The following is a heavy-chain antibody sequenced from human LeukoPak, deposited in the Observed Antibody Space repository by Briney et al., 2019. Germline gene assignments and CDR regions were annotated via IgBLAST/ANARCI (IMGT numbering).Heavy chain of an antibody. J-gene: IGHJ4*02. Sequence: SVKVSCKASGGTFSSYAISWVRQAPGQGLEWMGGIIPIFGTANYAQKFQGRVTITADESTSTAYMELSSLRSEDTAVYYCAREATRNIVVVPAAIYYFDYWGQGTLVTVSS. D-gene: IGHD2-2*01. CDR1: GGTFSSYA. CDR2: IIPIFGTA. V-gene: IGHV1-69*13. CDR3: AREATRNIVVVPAAIYYFDY.